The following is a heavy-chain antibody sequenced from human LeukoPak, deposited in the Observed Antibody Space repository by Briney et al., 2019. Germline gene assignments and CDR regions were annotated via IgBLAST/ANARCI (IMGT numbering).Heavy chain of an antibody. J-gene: IGHJ5*02. CDR2: TYYRSKWFT. CDR1: GDSVSSKSAA. CDR3: ARTTFTTYVNWFDP. Sequence: SQTLSLTCAISGDSVSSKSAAWDWIRQSPSRGLEWLGRTYYRSKWFTDYAVSVKSRITINPDTSKNQFSLYLNSMTPEDTAVYYCARTTFTTYVNWFDPWGQGTLVTVSS. D-gene: IGHD3-10*02. V-gene: IGHV6-1*01.